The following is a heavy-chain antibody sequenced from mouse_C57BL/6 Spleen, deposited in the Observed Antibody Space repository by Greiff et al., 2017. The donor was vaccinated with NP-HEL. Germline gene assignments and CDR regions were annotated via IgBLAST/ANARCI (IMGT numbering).Heavy chain of an antibody. D-gene: IGHD2-2*01. V-gene: IGHV8-12*01. CDR1: GFSLSTSGMG. CDR2: IYWDDDK. J-gene: IGHJ2*01. Sequence: KQSGPGILQSSQTLSLTCSFSGFSLSTSGMGVSWIRQPSGKGLEWLAHIYWDDDKRYNPSLKSRLTISKDTSRNQVFLKITSVDTADTATYYCARSKSTMVTGFYFDYWGQGTTLTVSS. CDR3: ARSKSTMVTGFYFDY.